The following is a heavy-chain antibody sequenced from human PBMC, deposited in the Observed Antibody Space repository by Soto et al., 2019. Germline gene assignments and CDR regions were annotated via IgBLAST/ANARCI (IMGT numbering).Heavy chain of an antibody. Sequence: XETLSHTCAVSGGSISSSNWWSCVRQPPGKGLEWIGEIYHSGSTNYNPSLKSRVTISVDKSKNQFSLKLSSVTAADTAVYYCAVLGYCSSTSCYTGANNWFDPWGQGTLVTVSS. CDR2: IYHSGST. CDR3: AVLGYCSSTSCYTGANNWFDP. J-gene: IGHJ5*02. CDR1: GGSISSSNW. V-gene: IGHV4-4*02. D-gene: IGHD2-2*02.